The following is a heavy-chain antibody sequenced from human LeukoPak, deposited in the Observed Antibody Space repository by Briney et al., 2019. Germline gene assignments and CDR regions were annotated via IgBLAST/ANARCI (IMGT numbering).Heavy chain of an antibody. J-gene: IGHJ4*02. CDR3: AREGGSASSEVY. CDR2: INHSGST. Sequence: SETLSLTCTVSGGSISISTYYWGWVRQPPGKGLEWIGEINHSGSTNYNPSLKSRVTISVDTTKNQFSLKLNSVTAADTAVYYCAREGGSASSEVYWGQGTLVTVSS. V-gene: IGHV4-39*07. D-gene: IGHD2-15*01. CDR1: GGSISISTYY.